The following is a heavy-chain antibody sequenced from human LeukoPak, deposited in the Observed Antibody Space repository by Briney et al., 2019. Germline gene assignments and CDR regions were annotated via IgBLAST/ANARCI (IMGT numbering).Heavy chain of an antibody. CDR2: IKNKGGGGTT. V-gene: IGHV3-15*01. CDR1: GFNFNNAW. D-gene: IGHD6-19*01. CDR3: ARGMRHSSGWWIFDY. Sequence: NQGGSLRLSCVASGFNFNNAWMSWVRQAPGKGLEWVGRIKNKGGGGTTDYAAPVKGRFTISRDNSKNTLYLQMDSLRAEDTAVYYCARGMRHSSGWWIFDYWGQGTLVTVSS. J-gene: IGHJ4*02.